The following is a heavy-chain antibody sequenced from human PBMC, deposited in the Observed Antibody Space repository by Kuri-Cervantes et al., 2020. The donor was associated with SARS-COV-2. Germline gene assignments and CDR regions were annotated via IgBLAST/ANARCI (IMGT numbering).Heavy chain of an antibody. V-gene: IGHV4-34*01. CDR2: IYHSGST. J-gene: IGHJ4*02. CDR1: GEPFSGYY. Sequence: SETLSLTCAFYGEPFSGYYWTWIRQPPGKGLEWIGSIYHSGSTYYNPSLKSRVTISVDTSKNQFSLKLSSVTAADTAVYYCARGQVGTLPFSYYFDYWGQGTLVTVSS. CDR3: ARGQVGTLPFSYYFDY. D-gene: IGHD2-21*02.